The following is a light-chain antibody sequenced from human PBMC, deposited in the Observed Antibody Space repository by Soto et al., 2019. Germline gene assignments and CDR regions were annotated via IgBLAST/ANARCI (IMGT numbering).Light chain of an antibody. CDR3: SSYTSSSTLVV. CDR2: DVS. J-gene: IGLJ2*01. Sequence: QAVVTQPASVSGSPGQSITNSCTGTSSDVGGYNYVSWYQQHPGKAPKLMIYDVSNRPSGVSNRFSGSKSGNTASLTISGLQAEDEADYYCSSYTSSSTLVVFGGGTKVTVL. CDR1: SSDVGGYNY. V-gene: IGLV2-14*01.